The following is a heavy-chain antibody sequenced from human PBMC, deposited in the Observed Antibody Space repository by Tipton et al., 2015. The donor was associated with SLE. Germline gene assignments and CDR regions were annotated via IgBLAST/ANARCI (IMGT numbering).Heavy chain of an antibody. CDR3: ARDRSGSYYDAFNYYYGMDV. D-gene: IGHD3-10*01. Sequence: SLRLSCAASGITVSNNYMSWVRQAPGKGLEWVSVIYSGGGTYYADSVKGRFTISRDNSKNTLYLQMNSLRVEDTAVYYCARDRSGSYYDAFNYYYGMDVWGQGTTVTVSS. J-gene: IGHJ6*02. CDR2: IYSGGGT. CDR1: GITVSNNY. V-gene: IGHV3-53*01.